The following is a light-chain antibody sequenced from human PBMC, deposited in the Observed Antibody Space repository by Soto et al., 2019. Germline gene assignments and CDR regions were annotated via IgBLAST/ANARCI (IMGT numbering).Light chain of an antibody. Sequence: EIVLTQSPDTLSLSPGERATLSCRASQSVSSSYLAWYQKKPGQAPRLLMYGASTRATGIPDRFSGSGSETDFTLTISRLEPEDFAVYYCQQYGSTPRPFGQGTKVDIK. CDR2: GAS. CDR3: QQYGSTPRP. V-gene: IGKV3-20*01. J-gene: IGKJ1*01. CDR1: QSVSSSY.